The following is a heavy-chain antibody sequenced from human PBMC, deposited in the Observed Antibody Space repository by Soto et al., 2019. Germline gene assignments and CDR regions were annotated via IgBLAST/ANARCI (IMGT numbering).Heavy chain of an antibody. D-gene: IGHD3-16*01. J-gene: IGHJ4*02. CDR2: FVPLFGTT. CDR3: ATHGLGVSSPPYFDN. CDR1: GGTFSGYV. V-gene: IGHV1-69*01. Sequence: QLVQSGSEVKKPGSSVKVSCQASGGTFSGYVVTWVRQAPVQGLEWMGEFVPLFGTTNYAQRFSGRITIAAEESKSTAYMELRTLRSDDTAVYYCATHGLGVSSPPYFDNWGQGTLVTVSS.